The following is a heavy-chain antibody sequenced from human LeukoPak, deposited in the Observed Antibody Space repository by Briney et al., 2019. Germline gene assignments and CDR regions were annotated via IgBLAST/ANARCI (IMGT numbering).Heavy chain of an antibody. CDR3: ARDRVLDY. D-gene: IGHD3-10*01. V-gene: IGHV3-21*01. J-gene: IGHJ4*02. CDR2: ISSSSNYI. CDR1: GFTFSSYS. Sequence: GGSLRLSCAASGFTFSSYSMNWVRQAPGKGLEWVSSISSSSNYIYYADSVKGRFTISRDNSKNTLYLQMNSLRAEDTAVYYCARDRVLDYWGQGTLVTVSS.